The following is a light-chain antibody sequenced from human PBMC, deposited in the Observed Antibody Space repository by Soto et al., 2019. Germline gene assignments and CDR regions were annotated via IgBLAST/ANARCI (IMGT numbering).Light chain of an antibody. Sequence: QSALTQPASVSGSPGQSITISCTGTSSDVGGYDYVSWYQLHPGKAPKLMVFEVSNRPSGVSHRFSGSKSGATASLAISGLQADDEADYYCTSYSSTNTLVFGGGTKVTVL. CDR3: TSYSSTNTLV. CDR2: EVS. J-gene: IGLJ3*02. CDR1: SSDVGGYDY. V-gene: IGLV2-14*01.